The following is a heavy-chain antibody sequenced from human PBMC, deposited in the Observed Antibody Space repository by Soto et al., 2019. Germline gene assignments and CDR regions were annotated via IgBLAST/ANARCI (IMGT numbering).Heavy chain of an antibody. CDR2: ISSSSSTI. CDR3: ARDRVGIRRDYDYIWGSYREGNFMDY. Sequence: GGSLRLSCAASGFTFSSYSMNWVRQAPGKGLEWVSYISSSSSTIYYADSVKGRFTISRDNAKNSLYLQMNSLRAEDTAVYYCARDRVGIRRDYDYIWGSYREGNFMDYWGQGTLVTVSS. V-gene: IGHV3-48*01. J-gene: IGHJ4*02. CDR1: GFTFSSYS. D-gene: IGHD3-16*02.